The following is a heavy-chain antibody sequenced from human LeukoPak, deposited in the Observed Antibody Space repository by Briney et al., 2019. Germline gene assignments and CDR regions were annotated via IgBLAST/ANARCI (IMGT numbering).Heavy chain of an antibody. V-gene: IGHV1-8*01. Sequence: ASVKVSCKASGYTFTSYDINWVRQATGQGLEWMGWMNPNSGNTGYAQKFQGRATMTRNTSISTAYMELSSLRSEDTAVYYCASRPRSGYSIDYWGQGTLVTVSS. CDR1: GYTFTSYD. J-gene: IGHJ4*02. CDR3: ASRPRSGYSIDY. CDR2: MNPNSGNT. D-gene: IGHD6-19*01.